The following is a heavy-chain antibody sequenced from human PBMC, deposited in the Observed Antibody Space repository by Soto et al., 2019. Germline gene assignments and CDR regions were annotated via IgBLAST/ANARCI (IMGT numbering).Heavy chain of an antibody. J-gene: IGHJ6*04. CDR3: ASPDGSYSSSWGHMDV. CDR1: GFTFSSYG. V-gene: IGHV3-33*01. D-gene: IGHD6-13*01. CDR2: IWYDESIK. Sequence: QVQLVESGGGVVQPGRSLRLSCAASGFTFSSYGMHWVRQAPGKGLEWVAVIWYDESIKYYADSVKGRFTISRDNSKNTLYLQMNSLRAEDTAVYYGASPDGSYSSSWGHMDVWAKGPTVTVSS.